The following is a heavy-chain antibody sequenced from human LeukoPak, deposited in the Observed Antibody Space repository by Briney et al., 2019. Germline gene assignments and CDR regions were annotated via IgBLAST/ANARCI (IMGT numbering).Heavy chain of an antibody. Sequence: GGSLRLSCAASGFTFSSYGMHWVRQAPGKGLEWVAVISYDGSNKYYADSVKGRFTISRDNSKNTLYLQMSSLRAEDTAVYYCAKGGLVAARDYYYYGMDVWGQGTTVTVSS. D-gene: IGHD6-6*01. CDR2: ISYDGSNK. V-gene: IGHV3-30*18. J-gene: IGHJ6*02. CDR3: AKGGLVAARDYYYYGMDV. CDR1: GFTFSSYG.